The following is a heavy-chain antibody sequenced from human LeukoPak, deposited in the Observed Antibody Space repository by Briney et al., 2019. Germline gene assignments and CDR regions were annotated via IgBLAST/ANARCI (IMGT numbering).Heavy chain of an antibody. CDR1: GYTFTGYY. D-gene: IGHD1-26*01. CDR2: MNPNSGNT. V-gene: IGHV1-8*02. J-gene: IGHJ4*02. CDR3: ARQGGSYPTVDY. Sequence: ASVKVSCKASGYTFTGYYMHWVRQAPGQGLEWMGWMNPNSGNTGYAQKFQGRVTMTRNTSISTAYMELSSLRSEDTAVYYCARQGGSYPTVDYWGQGTLVTVSS.